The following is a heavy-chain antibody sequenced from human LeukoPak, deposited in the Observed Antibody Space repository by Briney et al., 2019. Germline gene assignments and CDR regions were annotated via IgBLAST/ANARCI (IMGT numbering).Heavy chain of an antibody. Sequence: HPGGSLRLSCAASGVTFSSYWMSWVRQAPGKGLEWVANIKQDGSEKYYVDSVKGRFTISRDNAKNSLYLQMNSLRAEDTAVYYCRTAATYYYYYGMDVWGQGTTVTVSS. D-gene: IGHD2-15*01. CDR2: IKQDGSEK. J-gene: IGHJ6*02. CDR1: GVTFSSYW. V-gene: IGHV3-7*01. CDR3: RTAATYYYYYGMDV.